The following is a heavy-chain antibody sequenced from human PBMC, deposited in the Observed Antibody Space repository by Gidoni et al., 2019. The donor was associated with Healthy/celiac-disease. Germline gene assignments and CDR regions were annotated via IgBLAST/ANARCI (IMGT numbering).Heavy chain of an antibody. CDR3: ARDLTIFGVVMLFDY. J-gene: IGHJ4*02. Sequence: QVQLVQSGAEVKKPGASVKVSCKASGYTLTSYAMHWVRQAPGQRLEWMGWINADNGNTKYSQKFQGRVTITRDTSASTAYMELSSLRSEDTAVYYCARDLTIFGVVMLFDYWGQGTLVTVSS. V-gene: IGHV1-3*01. D-gene: IGHD3-3*01. CDR1: GYTLTSYA. CDR2: INADNGNT.